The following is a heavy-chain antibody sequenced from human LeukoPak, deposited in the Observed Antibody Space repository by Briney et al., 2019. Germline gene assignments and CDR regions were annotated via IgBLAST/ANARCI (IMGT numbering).Heavy chain of an antibody. CDR1: GFTFSSYA. CDR3: AKTEIRFLEWLSFDY. Sequence: GGSLRLSCAASGFTFSSYAMSWVRQAPGKGLEWVSAISGSGGSTYYADSVKGRFTISRDNSKNTLNLQINSLRAEDTAVYYCAKTEIRFLEWLSFDYWGQGTLVTVSS. D-gene: IGHD3-3*01. CDR2: ISGSGGST. V-gene: IGHV3-23*01. J-gene: IGHJ4*02.